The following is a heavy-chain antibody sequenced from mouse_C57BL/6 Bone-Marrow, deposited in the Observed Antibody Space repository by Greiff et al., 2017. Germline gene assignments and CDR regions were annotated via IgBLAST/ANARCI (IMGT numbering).Heavy chain of an antibody. CDR2: IWGVGST. CDR3: ATSYYGSRGGAMDY. Sequence: VKVEESGPGLVAPSQSLSITCTVSGFSLTSYGVDWVRQSPGKGLEWLGVIWGVGSTNYNSALKSRLSISKDNSKSQVFLKMNSLQTDDTAMYYCATSYYGSRGGAMDYWGQGTSVTVSS. D-gene: IGHD1-1*01. J-gene: IGHJ4*01. CDR1: GFSLTSYG. V-gene: IGHV2-6*01.